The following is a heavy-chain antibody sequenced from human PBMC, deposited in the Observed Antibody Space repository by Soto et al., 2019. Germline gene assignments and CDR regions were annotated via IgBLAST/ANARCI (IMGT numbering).Heavy chain of an antibody. V-gene: IGHV4-59*08. CDR2: IYYSGST. J-gene: IGHJ6*03. D-gene: IGHD6-19*01. CDR1: GGSISSYY. Sequence: SETLSLTCTVSGGSISSYYWSWIRQPPGKGLEWIGYIYYSGSTNYNPSLKSRVTISVDTSKNQFSLKLSSVTAADTAVYYCARHLKYSSGWYPGYHYYMDLWGKGTTVPVSS. CDR3: ARHLKYSSGWYPGYHYYMDL.